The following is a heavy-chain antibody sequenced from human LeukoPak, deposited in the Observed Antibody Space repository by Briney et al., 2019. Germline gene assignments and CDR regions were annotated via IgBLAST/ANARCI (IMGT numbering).Heavy chain of an antibody. J-gene: IGHJ4*02. CDR3: ARVKDPIVGVLFF. V-gene: IGHV3-7*01. D-gene: IGHD3-3*01. CDR1: GFTFSSYW. Sequence: QSGGSLRLSCAASGFTFSSYWMSWVRQAPGKGLEWVANIKQDGSERYYVDSVKGRFTISRDNAKNSLYLQMNSLRAEDTAVYYCARVKDPIVGVLFFGGQGTLVTVSS. CDR2: IKQDGSER.